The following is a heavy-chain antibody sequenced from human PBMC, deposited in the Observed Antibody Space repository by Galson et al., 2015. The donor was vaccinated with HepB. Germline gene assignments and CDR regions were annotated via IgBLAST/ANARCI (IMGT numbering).Heavy chain of an antibody. D-gene: IGHD4-17*01. Sequence: SLRLSCAASGFTFSSYAMSWVRQAPGKGLEWVSAISASGRTTYYADSVKGRLTVSRDNSKNTLYLQINSLRAEDTAVYYCAKKAVTHGGYYFDSWGQGSLVTVSS. CDR2: ISASGRTT. V-gene: IGHV3-23*01. CDR1: GFTFSSYA. J-gene: IGHJ4*02. CDR3: AKKAVTHGGYYFDS.